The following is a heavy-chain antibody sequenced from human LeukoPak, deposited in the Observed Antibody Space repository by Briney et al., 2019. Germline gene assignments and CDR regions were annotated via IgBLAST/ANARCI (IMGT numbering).Heavy chain of an antibody. V-gene: IGHV4-31*03. CDR3: ARDRTGYFFDD. Sequence: SQTLSLTCTVSGAXISSDAYYWSWIRQHPEKGLEWIGYIYFSGTTYHNPSLKSRVTIAVDMSNSQFSLKLRSVTAADTAVYYCARDRTGYFFDDWGQGTLVTVSS. CDR2: IYFSGTT. J-gene: IGHJ4*02. CDR1: GAXISSDAYY.